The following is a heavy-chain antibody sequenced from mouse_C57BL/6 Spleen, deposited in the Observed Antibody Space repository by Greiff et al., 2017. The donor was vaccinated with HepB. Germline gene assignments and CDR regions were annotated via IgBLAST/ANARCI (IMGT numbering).Heavy chain of an antibody. CDR1: GYAFSSSW. D-gene: IGHD2-4*01. Sequence: VQLQQSGPELVKPGASVKISCKASGYAFSSSWMNWVKQRPGKGLEWIGRIYPGDGDTNYNGKFKGKATLTADKSSSTAYMQLSSLTSEDSAVYFCARGDDYDESSYWGQGTLVTVSA. J-gene: IGHJ3*01. CDR2: IYPGDGDT. CDR3: ARGDDYDESSY. V-gene: IGHV1-82*01.